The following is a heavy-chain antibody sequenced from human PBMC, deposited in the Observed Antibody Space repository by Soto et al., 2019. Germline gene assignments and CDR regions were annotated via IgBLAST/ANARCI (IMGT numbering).Heavy chain of an antibody. CDR2: IWYDGSNK. CDR3: TRAIRYCSGPGCYQSYYYMDV. Sequence: GGSLRLSCAASGFTFSSYGMHWVRQAPGKRLEWVAVIWYDGSNKYYADSVKGRFTISRDNSKSIAYLQMNSLNTEDTAVYYCTRAIRYCSGPGCYQSYYYMDVWGKGTTVTVSS. D-gene: IGHD2-15*01. CDR1: GFTFSSYG. J-gene: IGHJ6*03. V-gene: IGHV3-33*01.